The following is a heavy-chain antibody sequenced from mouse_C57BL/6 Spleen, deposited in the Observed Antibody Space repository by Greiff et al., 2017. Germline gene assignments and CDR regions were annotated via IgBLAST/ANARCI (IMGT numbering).Heavy chain of an antibody. CDR3: ARGGYGSSYEGYYFDY. J-gene: IGHJ2*01. Sequence: VQLQQPGAELVRPGTSVKLSCKASGYTFTSYWMHWVKQRPGQGLEWIGVIDPSDSYTNYNQKFKGKATLTVDTSSSTAYMQLSSLTSEDSAVYYCARGGYGSSYEGYYFDYWGQGTTLTVSA. CDR2: IDPSDSYT. V-gene: IGHV1-59*01. D-gene: IGHD1-1*01. CDR1: GYTFTSYW.